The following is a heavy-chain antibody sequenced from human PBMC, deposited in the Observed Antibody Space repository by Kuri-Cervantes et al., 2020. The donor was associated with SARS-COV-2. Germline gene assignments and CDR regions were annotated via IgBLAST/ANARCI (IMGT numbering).Heavy chain of an antibody. J-gene: IGHJ3*02. CDR2: ISYDGSNK. CDR3: ASEAIIVGATGDAFDI. D-gene: IGHD1-26*01. Sequence: WIRQAPGKGLEWVAVISYDGSNKYYADSVKGRFTISRDNSKNTLYLQMNSLRAEDTAAYYCASEAIIVGATGDAFDIWGQGTMVTVSS. V-gene: IGHV3-30-3*01.